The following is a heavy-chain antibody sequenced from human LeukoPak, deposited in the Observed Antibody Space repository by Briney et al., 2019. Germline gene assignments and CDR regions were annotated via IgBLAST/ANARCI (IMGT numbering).Heavy chain of an antibody. CDR2: ISNSGSIT. V-gene: IGHV3-23*01. Sequence: GGSLRLSCAASGFTFSSSVMSWLRQAPGKGLEWVSGISNSGSITYYADSVKGRFTISRDNSKNMLYLQMNSLRAEDTAVYYCAKGSFWGQGTLVTVSS. CDR1: GFTFSSSV. CDR3: AKGSF. J-gene: IGHJ4*02.